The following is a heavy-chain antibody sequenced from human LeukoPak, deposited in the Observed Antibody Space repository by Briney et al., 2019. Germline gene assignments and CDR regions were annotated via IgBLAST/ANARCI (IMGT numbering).Heavy chain of an antibody. V-gene: IGHV4-39*01. Sequence: PSETLSLTCTVSGGSISSSSYYWGWIRQPPGKGLEWIGSIYYSGSTYYNPSLKSRVTISVDTSKNQFSLKLSSVTAADTAVYYCARPYSSSFGDAFDIWGQGTMVTVSS. D-gene: IGHD6-6*01. CDR3: ARPYSSSFGDAFDI. CDR1: GGSISSSSYY. J-gene: IGHJ3*02. CDR2: IYYSGST.